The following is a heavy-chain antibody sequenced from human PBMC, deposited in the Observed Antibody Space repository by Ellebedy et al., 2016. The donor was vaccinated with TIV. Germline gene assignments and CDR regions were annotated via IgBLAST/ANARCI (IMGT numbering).Heavy chain of an antibody. D-gene: IGHD2-2*01. CDR1: GYTFTSYG. Sequence: ASVKVSXKASGYTFTSYGISWVRQAPGQGLEWVGWMHPNTGAAGYGQKFEGRVTMTRNTSIKTAYLELNSLRSEDTAIYYCARCPPGHSTKDYWGQGTLVTVSS. J-gene: IGHJ4*02. CDR2: MHPNTGAA. V-gene: IGHV1-8*02. CDR3: ARCPPGHSTKDY.